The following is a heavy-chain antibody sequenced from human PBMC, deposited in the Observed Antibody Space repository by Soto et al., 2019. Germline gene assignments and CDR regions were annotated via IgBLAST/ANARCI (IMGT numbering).Heavy chain of an antibody. Sequence: PVRLMRLSCTAAGCTCVGYGVRWVSKAPGKGLEWVSAIGASGGSAYYADSVQGRFTIYRDNSENTLYMQMNSLRAEDTAIYFCAKLTGSQPYDVFDIWGQGTMVTVSS. V-gene: IGHV3-23*01. J-gene: IGHJ3*02. CDR3: AKLTGSQPYDVFDI. CDR2: IGASGGSA. D-gene: IGHD1-20*01. CDR1: GCTCVGYG.